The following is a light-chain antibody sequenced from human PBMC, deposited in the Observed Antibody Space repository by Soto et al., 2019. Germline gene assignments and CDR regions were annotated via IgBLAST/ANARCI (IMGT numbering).Light chain of an antibody. CDR1: QSVSSSY. CDR3: QQYGSSPFT. Sequence: EIVLTQSPGTLSLSPGERATLSCRASQSVSSSYLAWYQQKPGQALRLLIYGASSRATGIPDRFSGSGSGKDFTLTISRLEPEDFAVYYCQQYGSSPFTFGPGTKVDIK. V-gene: IGKV3-20*01. CDR2: GAS. J-gene: IGKJ3*01.